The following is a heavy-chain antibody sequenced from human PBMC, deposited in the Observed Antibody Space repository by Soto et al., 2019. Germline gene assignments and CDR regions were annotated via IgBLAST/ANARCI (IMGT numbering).Heavy chain of an antibody. CDR1: GGSFSGYY. Sequence: XETLSIPCAVYGGSFSGYYWSWIRQPPGKGLEWIGEINHSGSTNYNPSLKSRVTISLDTSKNQFSLKLSSVTAADTAVYYCARGSNTAMDPVNYWGQGTLV. CDR2: INHSGST. CDR3: ARGSNTAMDPVNY. J-gene: IGHJ4*02. V-gene: IGHV4-34*01. D-gene: IGHD5-18*01.